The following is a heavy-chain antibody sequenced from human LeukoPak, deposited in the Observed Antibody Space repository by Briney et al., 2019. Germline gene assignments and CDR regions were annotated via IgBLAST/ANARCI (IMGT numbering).Heavy chain of an antibody. V-gene: IGHV3-48*04. J-gene: IGHJ6*03. CDR3: AREEKVVVAAFVYYYMDD. D-gene: IGHD2-15*01. Sequence: GGSLRLSCAASGFTFSRNSMNWVRQAPGKGLEWVSYISSSSSTIYYADSVKGRFTISRDNAKNSLYLQMNSLRAEDTAVYYCAREEKVVVAAFVYYYMDDWGKGTTVTVSS. CDR1: GFTFSRNS. CDR2: ISSSSSTI.